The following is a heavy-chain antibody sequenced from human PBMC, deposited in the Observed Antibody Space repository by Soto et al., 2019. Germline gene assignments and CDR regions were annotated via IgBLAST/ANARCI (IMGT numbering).Heavy chain of an antibody. CDR2: ISYDGSNK. V-gene: IGHV3-30*18. Sequence: PGGSLRLSCAASGFTFSNYGMHWVRQAPGKGLEWVAVISYDGSNKYYADSVKGRLSISRDNSKNTLYLQMNSLRAEDTAVYYCAKQLGYCSSTSCRDYYYGMDVWGQGTTVTSP. CDR1: GFTFSNYG. J-gene: IGHJ6*02. CDR3: AKQLGYCSSTSCRDYYYGMDV. D-gene: IGHD2-2*01.